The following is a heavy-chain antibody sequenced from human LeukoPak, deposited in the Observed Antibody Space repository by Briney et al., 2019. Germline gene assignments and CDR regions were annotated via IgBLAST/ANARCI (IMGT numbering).Heavy chain of an antibody. D-gene: IGHD5-12*01. CDR1: GFTFNSYS. CDR2: ISSSSSYI. V-gene: IGHV3-21*01. CDR3: ARVCRYSGYDWDY. Sequence: GGSLRLSCAASGFTFNSYSMNWVRQAPGKGLEWVSSISSSSSYIYYADSVKGRFTISRDNAKNSLYLQMNSLRAKDTAVYYCARVCRYSGYDWDYWGQGTLVTVSS. J-gene: IGHJ4*02.